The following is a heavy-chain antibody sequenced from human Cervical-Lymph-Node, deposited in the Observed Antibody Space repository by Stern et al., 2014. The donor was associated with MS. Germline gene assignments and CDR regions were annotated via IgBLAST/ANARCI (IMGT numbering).Heavy chain of an antibody. Sequence: QVQLVQSGAVVKKPGSSVKVSCKASGGISWVRQAPGQGLEWMGGGIPFVHPSHYAQRFQGRVTITADPSANTSYLELTSLTSDDTAIYYCARGTGDNWFDPWGQGTLVTVSS. V-gene: IGHV1-69*19. D-gene: IGHD3-10*01. CDR2: GIPFVHPS. CDR3: ARGTGDNWFDP. J-gene: IGHJ5*02. CDR1: GG.